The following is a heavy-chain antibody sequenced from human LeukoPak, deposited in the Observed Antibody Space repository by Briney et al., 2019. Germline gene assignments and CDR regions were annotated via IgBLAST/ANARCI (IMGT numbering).Heavy chain of an antibody. J-gene: IGHJ4*02. V-gene: IGHV3-30-3*01. Sequence: GGSLRLSCAASGFTFSAYLVHWVRQAPGKGLEWVAVMSFEGYAIFNADSVKGRFTISRGNSKNMLYLQMNSLRPEDTALYYCVRGGEHYSGHRDSLDDWGKGTLVTVSS. D-gene: IGHD3-10*01. CDR2: MSFEGYAI. CDR3: VRGGEHYSGHRDSLDD. CDR1: GFTFSAYL.